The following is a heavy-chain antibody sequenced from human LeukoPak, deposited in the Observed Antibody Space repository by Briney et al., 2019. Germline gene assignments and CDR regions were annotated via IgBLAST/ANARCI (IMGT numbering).Heavy chain of an antibody. CDR1: GFTFSSYA. CDR2: ISGSGDST. CDR3: GVDIVVVPGAPNWFDP. J-gene: IGHJ5*02. Sequence: PGRSLRLSCAASGFTFSSYAMSWVRQAPGKGLEWVSAISGSGDSTYYADSVKGRFTISRDNSKNTLYLQMNSLRAKDTAVYYCGVDIVVVPGAPNWFDPWGRGTLVTVSS. D-gene: IGHD2-2*01. V-gene: IGHV3-23*01.